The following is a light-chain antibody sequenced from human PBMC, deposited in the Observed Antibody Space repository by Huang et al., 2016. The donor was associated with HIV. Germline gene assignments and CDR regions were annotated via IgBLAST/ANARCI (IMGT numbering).Light chain of an antibody. CDR1: QAIRNY. J-gene: IGKJ4*01. CDR3: QKYDSAPLT. V-gene: IGKV1-27*01. CDR2: GAS. Sequence: DIEMTQSPFSLSAFVGDTVTITCRASQAIRNYLAWFQQKSGKVPKLLIYGASTLQSGIPSRFSGSGSETDFTLTITSLQPEDVATYYCQKYDSAPLTFGGGTKVEIK.